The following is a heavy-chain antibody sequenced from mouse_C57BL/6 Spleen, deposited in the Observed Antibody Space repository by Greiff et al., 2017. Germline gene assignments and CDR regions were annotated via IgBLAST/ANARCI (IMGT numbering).Heavy chain of an antibody. V-gene: IGHV5-17*01. Sequence: EVQGVESGGGLVKPGGSLKLSCAASGFTFSDYGMHWVRQAPEKGLEWVAYISSGSSTIYYADTVKGRFTISRDDAKNTLFLQVTSLRSEDTAMYYCESCYGSSPDVWGTGTTVTVSS. J-gene: IGHJ1*03. CDR3: ESCYGSSPDV. D-gene: IGHD1-1*01. CDR1: GFTFSDYG. CDR2: ISSGSSTI.